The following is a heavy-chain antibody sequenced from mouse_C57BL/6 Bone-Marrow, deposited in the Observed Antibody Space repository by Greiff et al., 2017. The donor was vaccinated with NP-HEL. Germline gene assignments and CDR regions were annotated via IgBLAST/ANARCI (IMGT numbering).Heavy chain of an antibody. D-gene: IGHD2-5*01. Sequence: EVQVVESGGGLVQPGGSMKLSCVASGFTFSNYWMNWVRQSPEKGLEWVAQIRLKSDNYATHYAESVKGRFTISRDDSKSSVYLQMNNLRAEDTGIYYCTSDYSNSYWYFDVWGTGTTVTVSS. V-gene: IGHV6-3*01. CDR2: IRLKSDNYAT. CDR3: TSDYSNSYWYFDV. J-gene: IGHJ1*03. CDR1: GFTFSNYW.